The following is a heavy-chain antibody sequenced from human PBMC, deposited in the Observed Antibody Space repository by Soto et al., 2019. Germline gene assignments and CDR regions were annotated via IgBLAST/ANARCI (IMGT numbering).Heavy chain of an antibody. CDR3: ARGGIAVAGSGSAYYYGMDV. J-gene: IGHJ6*02. D-gene: IGHD6-19*01. V-gene: IGHV1-69*01. CDR2: IIPIFGTA. Sequence: QVQLVQSGAEVKKPGSSVKVSCKASGGTFSSYAISWVRQAPGQGLEWMGGIIPIFGTANYAQKFQGRVTITADESTSTAYMELSSLRSEDTAVYYCARGGIAVAGSGSAYYYGMDVWGQGTTVTVSS. CDR1: GGTFSSYA.